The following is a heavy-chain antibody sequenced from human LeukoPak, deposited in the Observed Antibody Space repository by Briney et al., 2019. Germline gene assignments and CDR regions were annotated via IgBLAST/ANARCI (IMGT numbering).Heavy chain of an antibody. V-gene: IGHV1-2*02. CDR2: IDPNSGGT. Sequence: ASVKVSCKASGYTFTGYYMHWVRQAPGQGREWMGWIDPNSGGTNYAQKFQGRVTMTRDTSISTAYMELSRLRSDDTAVYYCARSEYDILTGYYGPGDFDYWGQGTLVTVSS. CDR1: GYTFTGYY. J-gene: IGHJ4*02. D-gene: IGHD3-9*01. CDR3: ARSEYDILTGYYGPGDFDY.